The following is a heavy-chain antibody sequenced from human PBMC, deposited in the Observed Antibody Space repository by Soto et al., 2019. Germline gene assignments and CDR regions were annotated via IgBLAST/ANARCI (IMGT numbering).Heavy chain of an antibody. CDR3: AKAVGYXSSTSCRDYYFYYGMDV. Sequence: PGGSLRLSCAASGFTFSNYGMHWVRQAPGKGLGWVAVISYDGSNKYYADSVKGRFTISRDNSKNTLYLQMNSLRAEDTAVYYCAKAVGYXSSTSCRDYYFYYGMDVWGQGTTVTVSS. J-gene: IGHJ6*02. CDR1: GFTFSNYG. D-gene: IGHD2-2*01. CDR2: ISYDGSNK. V-gene: IGHV3-30*18.